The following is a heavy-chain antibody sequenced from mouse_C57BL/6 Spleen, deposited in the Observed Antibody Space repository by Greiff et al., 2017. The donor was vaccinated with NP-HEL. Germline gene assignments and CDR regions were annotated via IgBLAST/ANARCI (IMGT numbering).Heavy chain of an antibody. CDR1: GYAFSSSW. CDR3: ANYYYGSSYLAY. Sequence: QVQLQQSGPELVKPGASVKISCKASGYAFSSSWMNWVKQRPGKGLEWIGRIYPGDGDTNYNGKFKGKATLTADKSSSTAYMQLSSLTSEDSAVYFCANYYYGSSYLAYWGQGTLVTVSA. J-gene: IGHJ3*01. CDR2: IYPGDGDT. D-gene: IGHD1-1*01. V-gene: IGHV1-82*01.